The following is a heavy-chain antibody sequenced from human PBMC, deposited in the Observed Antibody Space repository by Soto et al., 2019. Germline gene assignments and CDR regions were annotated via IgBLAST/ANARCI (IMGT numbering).Heavy chain of an antibody. J-gene: IGHJ4*02. CDR3: VRRMASPDQ. D-gene: IGHD2-15*01. CDR1: GFTFSDYE. CDR2: ITSGGRSI. V-gene: IGHV3-48*03. Sequence: VGSLRLSCTASGFTFSDYEMNWVRQAPGKGLEWVSYITSGGRSIYYADSVKGRFIISRDNAENSLYLQMNSLRPEDTAVYYCVRRMASPDQWGQGTLVTVSS.